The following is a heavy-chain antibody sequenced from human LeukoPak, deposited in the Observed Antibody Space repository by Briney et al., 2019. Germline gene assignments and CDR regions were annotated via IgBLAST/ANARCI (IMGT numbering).Heavy chain of an antibody. CDR2: ISGYNGNT. CDR1: GYTFTTYG. Sequence: ASVKVSCKASGYTFTTYGISWVRQAPGQGLEWMGWISGYNGNTNYAQKLQGRVTMTTDTSTSTAYMELRSLRSDDTAVYYCARRGRWELPPNYFDYWGQGTLVTVSS. J-gene: IGHJ4*02. CDR3: ARRGRWELPPNYFDY. D-gene: IGHD1-26*01. V-gene: IGHV1-18*01.